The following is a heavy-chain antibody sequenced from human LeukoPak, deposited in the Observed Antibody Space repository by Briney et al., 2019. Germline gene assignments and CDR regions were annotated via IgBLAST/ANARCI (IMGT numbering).Heavy chain of an antibody. D-gene: IGHD3-3*01. Sequence: ASVKVSCKASGYTLTGYYMHWVRQAPGQGLEWMGWINPNSGGTNYAQKFQGRVTMTRDTSISTAYMELSRLRSDDTAVYYCARGNDFWSGYYYGMDVWGQGTTVTVSS. CDR2: INPNSGGT. CDR3: ARGNDFWSGYYYGMDV. V-gene: IGHV1-2*02. J-gene: IGHJ6*02. CDR1: GYTLTGYY.